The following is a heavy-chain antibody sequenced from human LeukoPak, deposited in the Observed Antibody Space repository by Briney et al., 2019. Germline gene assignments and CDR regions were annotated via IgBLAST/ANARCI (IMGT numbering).Heavy chain of an antibody. J-gene: IGHJ4*02. CDR3: ARPRYVSGSPDS. CDR1: GESFSGHY. Sequence: SETLSLTCAVYGESFSGHYWTWIRQPPGRGLEWIGELNHSGSTTSNPSLNNRVTISVDTSKNEFSLQLTSVTAADTAVYCGARPRYVSGSPDSRGQGTLATVSS. CDR2: LNHSGST. V-gene: IGHV4-34*01. D-gene: IGHD3-10*01.